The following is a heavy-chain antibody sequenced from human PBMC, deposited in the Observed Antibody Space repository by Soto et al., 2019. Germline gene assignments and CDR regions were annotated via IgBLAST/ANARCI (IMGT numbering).Heavy chain of an antibody. CDR1: GYSFTSYW. D-gene: IGHD5-12*01. Sequence: GESLKISCKGSGYSFTSYWIGWVRQMPGKGLEWMGIIYPGDSDTRYSPSFQGQVTISADKSISTAYLQWSSLKASDTAMYYWARLVFYKYSGYDCGVLDPWAQGTLVTVSS. CDR3: ARLVFYKYSGYDCGVLDP. CDR2: IYPGDSDT. V-gene: IGHV5-51*01. J-gene: IGHJ5*02.